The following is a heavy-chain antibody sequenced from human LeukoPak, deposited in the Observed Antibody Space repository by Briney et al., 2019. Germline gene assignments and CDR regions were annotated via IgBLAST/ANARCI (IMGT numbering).Heavy chain of an antibody. V-gene: IGHV4-4*07. CDR1: GGSINNYY. CDR3: ARLRGNGYCSSTSCYTNWFDP. D-gene: IGHD2-2*02. Sequence: SETLSLTCTVSGGSINNYYWSWIRQPAGKGLEWIGRIYTSGSTNYNPSLKSRVTMSVDTSKNQFSLKLSSVTAADTAVYYCARLRGNGYCSSTSCYTNWFDPWGQGTLVTVPS. CDR2: IYTSGST. J-gene: IGHJ5*02.